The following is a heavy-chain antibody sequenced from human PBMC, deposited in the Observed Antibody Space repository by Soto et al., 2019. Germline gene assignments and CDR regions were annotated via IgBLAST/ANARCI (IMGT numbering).Heavy chain of an antibody. D-gene: IGHD5-12*01. CDR2: IYYSGST. CDR1: GGSISSGDYY. J-gene: IGHJ4*02. V-gene: IGHV4-30-4*01. CDR3: ARSPRGYSGYDWVFDY. Sequence: SETLSLTCTVSGGSISSGDYYWSWIRQPPGKGLEWIGYIYYSGSTYYNPSLKGRVTISVDTSKNQFSLKLSSVTAAGTAVYYCARSPRGYSGYDWVFDYWGQGTLVTVSS.